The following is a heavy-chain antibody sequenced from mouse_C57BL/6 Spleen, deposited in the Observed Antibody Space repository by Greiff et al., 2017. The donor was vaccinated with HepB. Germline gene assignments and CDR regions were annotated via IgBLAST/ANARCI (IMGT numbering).Heavy chain of an antibody. V-gene: IGHV7-3*01. CDR3: ARYDYDVDAMDY. J-gene: IGHJ4*01. Sequence: EVKVEESGGGLVQPGGSLSLSCAASGFTFTDYYMSWVRQPPGKALEWLGFIRNKANGYTTEYSASVKGRFTISRDNSQSILYLQMNALRAEDSATYYCARYDYDVDAMDYWGQGTSVTVSS. CDR1: GFTFTDYY. CDR2: IRNKANGYTT. D-gene: IGHD2-4*01.